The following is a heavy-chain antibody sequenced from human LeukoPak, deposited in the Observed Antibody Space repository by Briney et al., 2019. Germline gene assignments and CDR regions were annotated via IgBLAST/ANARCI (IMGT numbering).Heavy chain of an antibody. CDR1: GFTFSDYG. CDR2: IWYDGSNK. CDR3: AKGRWVQPAGYLDF. D-gene: IGHD5-24*01. J-gene: IGHJ4*02. V-gene: IGHV3-33*06. Sequence: GRSLRLSCAASGFTFSDYGMYWVRQSPGKGLEWVALIWYDGSNKYYADSVKGRFTISRDNSKNTLYLQMNSLRAEDTAVYYCAKGRWVQPAGYLDFSGQGTRVTVSA.